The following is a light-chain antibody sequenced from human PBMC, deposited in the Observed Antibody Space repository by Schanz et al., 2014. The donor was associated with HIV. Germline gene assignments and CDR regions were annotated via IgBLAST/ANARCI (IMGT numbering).Light chain of an antibody. CDR3: ATWDISLNGPV. Sequence: QSVLTQPPSASGTPGQRVTMSCSGGSSNIGSNTVNWYQQLPGTAPNLLIYRNNQRPSGVPDRFSGSKSGTSASLVISGLQSEDEADYYCATWDISLNGPVFGGGTKLTVL. J-gene: IGLJ2*01. V-gene: IGLV1-44*01. CDR1: SSNIGSNT. CDR2: RNN.